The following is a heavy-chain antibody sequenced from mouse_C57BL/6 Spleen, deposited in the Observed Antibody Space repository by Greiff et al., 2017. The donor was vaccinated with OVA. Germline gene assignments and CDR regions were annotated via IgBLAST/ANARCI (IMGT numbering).Heavy chain of an antibody. D-gene: IGHD1-1*01. V-gene: IGHV1-80*01. CDR2: IYPGDGDT. CDR3: ARGVLLRYPYYFDY. CDR1: GYAFSSYW. J-gene: IGHJ2*01. Sequence: VQLQQSGAELVKPGASVKISCKASGYAFSSYWMNWVKQRPGKGLEWIGQIYPGDGDTNYNGKFKGKATLTADKSSSTAYMQLSSLTAEDSAVYFCARGVLLRYPYYFDYWGQGTTLTVSS.